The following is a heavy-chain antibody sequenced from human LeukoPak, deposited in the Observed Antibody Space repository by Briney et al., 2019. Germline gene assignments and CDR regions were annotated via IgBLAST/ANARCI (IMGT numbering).Heavy chain of an antibody. Sequence: GGSLRLSCAASGFTFDDCAMHWVRQAPGKGLEWVSGISWNSGSIGYADSVKGRFTISRDNAKNSLYLQMNSLRAEDTALYYCAKSAIYYYDSSGYPRASAFDIWGQGTMVTVSS. CDR2: ISWNSGSI. J-gene: IGHJ3*02. V-gene: IGHV3-9*01. CDR3: AKSAIYYYDSSGYPRASAFDI. D-gene: IGHD3-22*01. CDR1: GFTFDDCA.